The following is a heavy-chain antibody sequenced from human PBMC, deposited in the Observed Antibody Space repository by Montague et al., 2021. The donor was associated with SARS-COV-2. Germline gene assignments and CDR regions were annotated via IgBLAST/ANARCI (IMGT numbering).Heavy chain of an antibody. CDR2: ITGSGGST. CDR3: AKEYYYDTSGYLRPFDY. V-gene: IGHV3-23*01. CDR1: GFTFRSYG. Sequence: SLRLSCAASGFTFRSYGMSWVRQAPGKGLEWVSGITGSGGSTYYADSVKGRFTISRDNSKNTLYLQMNSLRAEDTAVYYCAKEYYYDTSGYLRPFDYWGQGTLVTVSS. J-gene: IGHJ4*02. D-gene: IGHD3-22*01.